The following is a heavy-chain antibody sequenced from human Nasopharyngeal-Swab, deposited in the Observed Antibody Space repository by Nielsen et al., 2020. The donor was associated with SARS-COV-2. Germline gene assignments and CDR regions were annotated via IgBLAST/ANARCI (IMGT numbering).Heavy chain of an antibody. CDR3: AADRAAAGTGGMDV. J-gene: IGHJ6*02. D-gene: IGHD6-13*01. V-gene: IGHV1-58*01. Sequence: WGRHAPGQSLEWIGWIVVGSGNTNYAQKFQEGVTITRDMSTSTAYMELSSLRSEDTAVYYCAADRAAAGTGGMDVWGQGTTVTVSS. CDR2: IVVGSGNT.